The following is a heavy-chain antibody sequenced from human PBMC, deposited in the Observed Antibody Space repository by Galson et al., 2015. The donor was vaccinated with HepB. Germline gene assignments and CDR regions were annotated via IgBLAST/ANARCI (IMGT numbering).Heavy chain of an antibody. D-gene: IGHD4-17*01. CDR3: ARVGMTTVTRSPFDY. J-gene: IGHJ4*02. Sequence: SLRLSCAASGFTFSDYYMSWIRQAPEKGLEWVSHISSSGSTIYYADSVKGRFTISRDNAKNSLYLQMNSLRAEDTAVYYCARVGMTTVTRSPFDYWGQGTLSPSPQ. CDR2: ISSSGSTI. CDR1: GFTFSDYY. V-gene: IGHV3-11*01.